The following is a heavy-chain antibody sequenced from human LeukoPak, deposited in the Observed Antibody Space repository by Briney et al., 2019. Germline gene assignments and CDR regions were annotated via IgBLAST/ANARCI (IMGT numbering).Heavy chain of an antibody. D-gene: IGHD6-13*01. CDR1: GFTFSSYS. V-gene: IGHV3-30-3*01. Sequence: GGSLRLSCVVSGFTFSSYSMHWVRQAPGKAQEWVAEISYDGSNKYYADSVKGRFTISRDNSKNTLYLQMNSLRAEDTAVYYCATDDSSSSSWYIVGDYWGQGTLVTVSS. CDR2: ISYDGSNK. J-gene: IGHJ4*02. CDR3: ATDDSSSSSWYIVGDY.